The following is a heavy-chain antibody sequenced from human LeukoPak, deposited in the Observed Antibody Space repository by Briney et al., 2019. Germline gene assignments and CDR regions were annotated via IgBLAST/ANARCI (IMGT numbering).Heavy chain of an antibody. CDR1: GFTFSGSA. Sequence: GGSLRLSCAASGFTFSGSAMHWVCQGSGTGLEWVGRIRSKANSYATAYAASVKGRLTISRDDSKNTAYLQMNSLKTEDTAVYYCTRHPEPDYYYGSGSYSPMDVWGKGTTVTVSS. CDR3: TRHPEPDYYYGSGSYSPMDV. J-gene: IGHJ6*03. V-gene: IGHV3-73*01. D-gene: IGHD3-10*01. CDR2: IRSKANSYAT.